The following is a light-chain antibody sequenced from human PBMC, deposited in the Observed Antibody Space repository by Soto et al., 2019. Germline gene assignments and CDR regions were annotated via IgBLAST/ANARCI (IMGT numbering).Light chain of an antibody. CDR3: QQYGSSGT. J-gene: IGKJ1*01. CDR1: QSVSNDY. Sequence: EIALTQSQDTLSLSPGERATLSCRASQSVSNDYLARYQQKPGQAPRLLIYGASNRATGIPDRFSGSGSGTDFTLTISRLEPEDFAVYYCQQYGSSGTFGQGTKVDI. V-gene: IGKV3-20*01. CDR2: GAS.